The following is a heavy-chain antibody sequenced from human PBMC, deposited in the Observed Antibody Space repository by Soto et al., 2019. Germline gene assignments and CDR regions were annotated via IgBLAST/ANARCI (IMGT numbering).Heavy chain of an antibody. CDR1: GGTFSSYA. D-gene: IGHD2-2*01. J-gene: IGHJ6*02. CDR3: ARGWYDCSSTSCYSDYYGMDV. V-gene: IGHV1-69*01. CDR2: IIPIFGTA. Sequence: QVQLVQSGAEVKKPGSSVKVSCKASGGTFSSYAISWVRQAPGQGLEWMGGIIPIFGTANYAQKFQGRVTITADESTSTAYMGLSSLRSEDTAVYYCARGWYDCSSTSCYSDYYGMDVWGQGTTVTVSS.